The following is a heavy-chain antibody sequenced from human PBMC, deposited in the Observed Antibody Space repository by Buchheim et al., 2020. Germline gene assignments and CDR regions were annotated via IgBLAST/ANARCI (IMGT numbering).Heavy chain of an antibody. Sequence: EVQLVESGGGLVQPGGSLRLSCAASGFTFSSYWMSWVRQAPGKGLEWVANIKQDGSEKYYVDSVKGRFTISRDKAKNSLYLQMNSLRAEDTAVYYCARDRSSWFGELLYLYYYYYGMDVWGQGTT. J-gene: IGHJ6*02. V-gene: IGHV3-7*01. CDR2: IKQDGSEK. D-gene: IGHD3-10*01. CDR1: GFTFSSYW. CDR3: ARDRSSWFGELLYLYYYYYGMDV.